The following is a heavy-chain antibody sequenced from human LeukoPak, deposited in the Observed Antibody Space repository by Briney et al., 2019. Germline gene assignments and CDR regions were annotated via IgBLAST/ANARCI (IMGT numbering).Heavy chain of an antibody. Sequence: ASVKVSCKVSGYTLTELSIHWVRQAPGKGLEWMAGFDPEDGETIYAQNFQGRVTMTEDTSTDTAYMELSSLRSEDTAVYYCATDFGSYLFAFDIWGQGTMVTVSS. V-gene: IGHV1-24*01. J-gene: IGHJ3*02. CDR2: FDPEDGET. CDR1: GYTLTELS. D-gene: IGHD1-26*01. CDR3: ATDFGSYLFAFDI.